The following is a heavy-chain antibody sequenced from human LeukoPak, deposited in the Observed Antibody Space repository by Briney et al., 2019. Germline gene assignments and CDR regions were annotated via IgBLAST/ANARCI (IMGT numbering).Heavy chain of an antibody. CDR3: ARALRILTGYYGSARSDAFDI. CDR2: IYTSGST. D-gene: IGHD3-9*01. CDR1: GGSISSYY. Sequence: SETLSLTCTVSGGSISSYYWSWIRQPAGKGLVWIGRIYTSGSTNYNPSLKSRVTMSVDTSKNQFSLKLSSVTAADTAVYYCARALRILTGYYGSARSDAFDIWGQGTKVTVSS. J-gene: IGHJ3*02. V-gene: IGHV4-4*07.